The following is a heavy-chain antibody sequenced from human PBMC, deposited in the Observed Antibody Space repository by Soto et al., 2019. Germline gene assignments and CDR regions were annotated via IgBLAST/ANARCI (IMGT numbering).Heavy chain of an antibody. Sequence: QITLKESGPTLVKPTQTLTLTCTFSGFSLSTSGVGVGWIRQPPGKALEWLAVIYWDDYKHYSPSLKSRLTITKDTSNNQVVLTMTNMDPVDTATYYCAHKGYGDYPLDYWGQGTLLTVSS. J-gene: IGHJ4*02. V-gene: IGHV2-5*02. CDR2: IYWDDYK. D-gene: IGHD4-17*01. CDR1: GFSLSTSGVG. CDR3: AHKGYGDYPLDY.